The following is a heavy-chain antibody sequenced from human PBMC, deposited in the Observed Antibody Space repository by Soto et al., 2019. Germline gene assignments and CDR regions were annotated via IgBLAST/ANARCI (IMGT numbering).Heavy chain of an antibody. CDR2: MNPNSGET. J-gene: IGHJ5*02. Sequence: ASVKVSCKTSGYTFTDYDINWVRQATGQRLEWIGWMNPNSGETGYAQKFQGRVTMTRSASLSTAYLELSSLRSEDTAVYYCARVAVAARPRWYNWFDPWGQGTLVTVSS. D-gene: IGHD2-15*01. CDR1: GYTFTDYD. CDR3: ARVAVAARPRWYNWFDP. V-gene: IGHV1-8*01.